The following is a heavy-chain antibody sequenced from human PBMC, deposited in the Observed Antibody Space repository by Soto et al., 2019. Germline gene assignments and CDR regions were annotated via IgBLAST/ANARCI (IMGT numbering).Heavy chain of an antibody. Sequence: HPGGSLRLSCAASGFIDNNIFMTWVRQAPGKGLEWLSTISSDDNTYYADSVKGRFTISRDSPKNTLYLHMNSLRAEDTAVYHCARDILGGSYDFSHGGQGALVTVSS. CDR3: ARDILGGSYDFSH. J-gene: IGHJ1*01. D-gene: IGHD3-3*01. CDR1: GFIDNNIF. V-gene: IGHV3-66*01. CDR2: ISSDDNT.